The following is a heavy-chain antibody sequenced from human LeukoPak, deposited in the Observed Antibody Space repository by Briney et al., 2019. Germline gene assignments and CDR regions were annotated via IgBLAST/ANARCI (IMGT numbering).Heavy chain of an antibody. CDR1: GYTFTAFH. V-gene: IGHV1-8*02. D-gene: IGHD6-13*01. CDR3: ARPRSSWYSDSFDI. Sequence: ASVKVSCKASGYTFTAFHIHWVRQAPGQGLEFMGWVNPDSGDTGYAQKFLDRVTMTRNTSITTAYMELRGLRSEDTAIYYCARPRSSWYSDSFDIWGQGTVVTVSS. J-gene: IGHJ3*02. CDR2: VNPDSGDT.